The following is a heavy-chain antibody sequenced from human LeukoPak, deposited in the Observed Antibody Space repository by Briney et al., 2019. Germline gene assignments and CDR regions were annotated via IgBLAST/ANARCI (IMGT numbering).Heavy chain of an antibody. CDR1: GGTFSSYA. V-gene: IGHV1-69*13. CDR3: ASLMTTVTLAAFDI. CDR2: IIPIFGTA. Sequence: ASVKVSCKASGGTFSSYAISWVRQAPGQGLEWMGGIIPIFGTANYAQKFQGRVTITADESTSTAYMELSSLRSEDTAVYYCASLMTTVTLAAFDIWGQGTMVTVSS. D-gene: IGHD4-17*01. J-gene: IGHJ3*02.